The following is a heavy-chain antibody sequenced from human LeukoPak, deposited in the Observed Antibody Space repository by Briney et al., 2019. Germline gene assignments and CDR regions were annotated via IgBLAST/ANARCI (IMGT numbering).Heavy chain of an antibody. CDR1: GFTFSSYA. Sequence: GGSLRLSCTASGFTFSSYAMNWVRQAPGKGLEWVSGIGAGGTFTYYADSVKGRFTIFRDNSRNTLYLQMNSLRADDTAVYYCAKDYVNQGHCIGGVCYPFDYWGQGTLVTVSS. V-gene: IGHV3-23*01. CDR3: AKDYVNQGHCIGGVCYPFDY. D-gene: IGHD2-8*02. J-gene: IGHJ4*02. CDR2: IGAGGTFT.